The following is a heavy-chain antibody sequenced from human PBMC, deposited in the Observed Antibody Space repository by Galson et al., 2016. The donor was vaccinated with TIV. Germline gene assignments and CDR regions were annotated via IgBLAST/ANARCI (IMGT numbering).Heavy chain of an antibody. V-gene: IGHV4-61*02. Sequence: TLSLTCTVSGGSISSGTYFWSWIRQPAGKGLEWIGRIYISGATNYNPPLKSRVTISVDTSKDQFSLKLNSLTAADTAVYYCARAHSYGWDNGDDAFDIWGQGTTVTVSS. D-gene: IGHD6-19*01. CDR1: GGSISSGTYF. CDR3: ARAHSYGWDNGDDAFDI. CDR2: IYISGAT. J-gene: IGHJ3*02.